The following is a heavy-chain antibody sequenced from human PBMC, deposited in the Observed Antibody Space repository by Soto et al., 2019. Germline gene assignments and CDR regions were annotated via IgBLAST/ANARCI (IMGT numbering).Heavy chain of an antibody. CDR2: ISTYNGNT. D-gene: IGHD3-22*01. CDR1: GYTFTTYG. J-gene: IGHJ4*02. Sequence: QVQLVQSGAEVKKPGASVKVSCEASGYTFTTYGMSWVRQAPGQGLDWMGWISTYNGNTKYAERLQGRVTMTTDTTTSTAYMELRSLRSDDTAVYYCARGPTDYYDNSGNYFLDYWGQGTLVTVSS. CDR3: ARGPTDYYDNSGNYFLDY. V-gene: IGHV1-18*01.